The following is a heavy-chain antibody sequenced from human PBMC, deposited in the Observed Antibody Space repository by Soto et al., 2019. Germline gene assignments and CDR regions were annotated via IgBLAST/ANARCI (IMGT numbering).Heavy chain of an antibody. Sequence: EVQLLGSGGGLVQPGGSLRLSCAASGLTFSTYAMSWVRQAPGKGLEWVSSISGNGANTYYTDSVKGRFIISRDNSKNSLFLQMNSLSAEYTALYYCAKDRPNYYGSGGGYYKAGGDYWGQGTLVTVSS. CDR1: GLTFSTYA. CDR3: AKDRPNYYGSGGGYYKAGGDY. CDR2: ISGNGANT. D-gene: IGHD3-10*01. V-gene: IGHV3-23*01. J-gene: IGHJ4*02.